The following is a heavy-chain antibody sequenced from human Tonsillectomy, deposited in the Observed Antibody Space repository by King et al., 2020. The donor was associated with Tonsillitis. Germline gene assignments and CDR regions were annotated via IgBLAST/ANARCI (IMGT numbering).Heavy chain of an antibody. CDR1: GFTFSSYG. D-gene: IGHD5-24*01. CDR3: ARDRMATPDYYFDY. V-gene: IGHV3-33*01. J-gene: IGHJ4*02. Sequence: QLVQSGGGVVQPGRSLRLSCAASGFTFSSYGMHWVRQAPGKGLEWVAGIWYDGSNKYYADSVKGRFTISRDNSKTTLYLQMISLRADDTAVYYCARDRMATPDYYFDYWGQGTLVTVSS. CDR2: IWYDGSNK.